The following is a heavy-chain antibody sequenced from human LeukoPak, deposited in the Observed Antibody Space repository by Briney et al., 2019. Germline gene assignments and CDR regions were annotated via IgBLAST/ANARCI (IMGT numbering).Heavy chain of an antibody. CDR2: IYYSGST. Sequence: PSETLFLTCTVSGGSISSSSYYWGWIRQPPGKGLEWIGSIYYSGSTYYNPSLKSRVTISVDTSKNQFSLKLSSVTAADTAVYYCARAEAYDSSGYYYGYWGQGTLVTVSS. V-gene: IGHV4-39*07. D-gene: IGHD3-22*01. J-gene: IGHJ4*02. CDR3: ARAEAYDSSGYYYGY. CDR1: GGSISSSSYY.